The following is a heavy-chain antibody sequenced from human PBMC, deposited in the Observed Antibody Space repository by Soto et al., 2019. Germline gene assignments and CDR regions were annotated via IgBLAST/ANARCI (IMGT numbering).Heavy chain of an antibody. V-gene: IGHV5-51*01. CDR1: GHSFTSYW. CDR2: IYPGDSDT. CDR3: ARHYCSSTSCYPVYYYYYGMDV. D-gene: IGHD2-2*01. J-gene: IGHJ6*02. Sequence: PGESLKISCKGSGHSFTSYWIGWVRQMPGKGLEWMGIIYPGDSDTRYSPSFQGQVTISADKSISTAYLQWSSLKASDTAMYYCARHYCSSTSCYPVYYYYYGMDVWGQGTTVTVSS.